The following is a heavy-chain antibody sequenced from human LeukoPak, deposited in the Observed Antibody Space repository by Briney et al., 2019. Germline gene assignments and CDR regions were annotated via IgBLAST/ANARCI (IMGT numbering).Heavy chain of an antibody. CDR1: GYTFTSYG. D-gene: IGHD2-2*03. Sequence: ASVKVSCKASGYTFTSYGISWVRQAPGQGLEWMGWISAYNGNTNYAQKLQGRVTMTTDTSTSTAYMELRSLRSDDTAVYYCARDGRVDGYCSSTSCYREWFDPWGQGTLVTVSS. J-gene: IGHJ5*02. CDR2: ISAYNGNT. CDR3: ARDGRVDGYCSSTSCYREWFDP. V-gene: IGHV1-18*01.